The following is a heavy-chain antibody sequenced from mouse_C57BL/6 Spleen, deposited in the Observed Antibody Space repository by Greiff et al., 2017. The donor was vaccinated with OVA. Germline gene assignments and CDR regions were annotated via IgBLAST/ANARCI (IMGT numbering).Heavy chain of an antibody. V-gene: IGHV14-2*01. D-gene: IGHD1-1*01. CDR2: IDPEDGET. CDR1: GFNIKDYY. CDR3: ARSEVATDWYFDV. J-gene: IGHJ1*03. Sequence: VQLQQSGAELVKPGASVKLSCTASGFNIKDYYMHRVKQRTEQGLEWIGRIDPEDGETKYAPKSQGKATITADTSSNTAYLQLSSLTSEDTAVYYCARSEVATDWYFDVWGTGTTVTVSS.